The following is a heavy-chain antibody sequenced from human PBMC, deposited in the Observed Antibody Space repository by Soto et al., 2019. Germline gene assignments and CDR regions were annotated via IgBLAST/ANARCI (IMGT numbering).Heavy chain of an antibody. D-gene: IGHD2-2*01. V-gene: IGHV4-34*01. CDR2: MNHRGRT. CDR3: ARGVEYCSSSSCQNLYDF. Sequence: WTWIRQPPGKGLEWLGEMNHRGRTNYNPSLQSRVTISVDMSKSQFSLQLSSVTAADTSVYYCARGVEYCSSSSCQNLYDFWGQGTLVTVSS. J-gene: IGHJ4*02.